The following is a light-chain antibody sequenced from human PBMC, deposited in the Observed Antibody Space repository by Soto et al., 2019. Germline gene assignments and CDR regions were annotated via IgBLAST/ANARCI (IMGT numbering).Light chain of an antibody. CDR1: SSDIGAYNF. J-gene: IGLJ2*01. CDR2: DVN. V-gene: IGLV2-14*03. CDR3: TSGTTSTTMV. Sequence: QSALTQPASVSGSPGQSITISCTGTSSDIGAYNFVSWYQQHPGKAPKLMLYDVNNRPSGVSNRFSGSKSGNTASLTISRLQAEDAAYYYCTSGTTSTTMVFGGGTKLTVL.